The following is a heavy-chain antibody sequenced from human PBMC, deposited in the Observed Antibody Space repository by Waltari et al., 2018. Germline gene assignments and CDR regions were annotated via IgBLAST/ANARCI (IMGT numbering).Heavy chain of an antibody. CDR1: GGSISSGSYY. CDR2: IYTSGST. J-gene: IGHJ4*02. Sequence: QVQLQESGPGLVKPSQTLSLTCTVSGGSISSGSYYWSWIRQPAGKGLEWIGYIYTSGSTNYNPSLKSRVTISVDTSKNQFSLKLSSVTAADTAVYYCARDQGDGYNYDYWGQGTLVTVSS. V-gene: IGHV4-61*09. D-gene: IGHD5-12*01. CDR3: ARDQGDGYNYDY.